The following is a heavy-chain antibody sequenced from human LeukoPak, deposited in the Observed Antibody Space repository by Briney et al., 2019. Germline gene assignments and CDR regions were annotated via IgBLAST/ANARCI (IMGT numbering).Heavy chain of an antibody. CDR2: ISSSSSYI. V-gene: IGHV3-21*05. J-gene: IGHJ4*02. CDR3: AKDINYYGSGSYLDY. Sequence: PGGSLRLPCAASGFTFSSYEMNWVRQAPGKGLEWVSYISSSSSYIYYADSVKGRFTISRDNAKNSLYLQMNSLRAEDTALYYCAKDINYYGSGSYLDYWGQGTLVTVSS. D-gene: IGHD3-10*01. CDR1: GFTFSSYE.